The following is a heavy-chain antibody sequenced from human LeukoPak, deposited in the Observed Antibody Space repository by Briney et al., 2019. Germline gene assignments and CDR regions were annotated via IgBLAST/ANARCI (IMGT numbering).Heavy chain of an antibody. Sequence: SETLSLTCAVSGGSISSNNWWGWVRQPPGKGLEWIGYIYHSGSTYYNPSLKSRVTISVDRSKNQFSLKLSSVTAADTAVYYCARTYDSSAFDYWGQGTLVTVSS. V-gene: IGHV4-4*02. CDR2: IYHSGST. CDR1: GGSISSNNW. J-gene: IGHJ4*02. CDR3: ARTYDSSAFDY. D-gene: IGHD3-22*01.